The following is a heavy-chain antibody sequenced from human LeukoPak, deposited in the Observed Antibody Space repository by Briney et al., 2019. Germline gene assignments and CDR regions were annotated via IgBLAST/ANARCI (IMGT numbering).Heavy chain of an antibody. D-gene: IGHD5-12*01. V-gene: IGHV3-23*01. Sequence: GGTLRLSCAASGFTFSSYGMSWVCQAPGKGLEWVSAISGSGGSTYYADSVKGRFTISRDNSKNTLYLQMNSLRAEDTAVYYCAKSPSSGWLRLSSFDYWGQGTLVTVSS. CDR1: GFTFSSYG. CDR3: AKSPSSGWLRLSSFDY. CDR2: ISGSGGST. J-gene: IGHJ4*02.